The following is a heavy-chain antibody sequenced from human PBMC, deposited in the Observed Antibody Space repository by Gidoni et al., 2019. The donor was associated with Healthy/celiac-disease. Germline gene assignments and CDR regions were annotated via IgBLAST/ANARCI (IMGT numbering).Heavy chain of an antibody. CDR1: GFTFSSYG. CDR3: ARDLPRLRLGELSLYLDY. CDR2: IWYDGSNK. J-gene: IGHJ4*02. V-gene: IGHV3-33*01. D-gene: IGHD3-16*02. Sequence: QVQLVESGGGVVQPGRSLRLSCAASGFTFSSYGMHWVRQAPGKGLVWVAVIWYDGSNKYYADSVKGRFTISRDNSKNTLYLQMNSLRAEDTAVYYCARDLPRLRLGELSLYLDYWGQGTLVTVSS.